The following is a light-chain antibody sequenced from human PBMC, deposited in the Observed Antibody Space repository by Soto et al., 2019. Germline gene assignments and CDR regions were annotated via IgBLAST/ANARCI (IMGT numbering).Light chain of an antibody. Sequence: EIVLTQSPGTLSLSPGERATLSCRASQTVGTNYLVWYQQKPGQAPRLLIYGSSNRATGVPDRFSGRASGTDFTLTISRLEPEDFAVYYCQKFGGSGWTFGQGTKVEIK. CDR2: GSS. CDR1: QTVGTNY. CDR3: QKFGGSGWT. V-gene: IGKV3-20*01. J-gene: IGKJ1*01.